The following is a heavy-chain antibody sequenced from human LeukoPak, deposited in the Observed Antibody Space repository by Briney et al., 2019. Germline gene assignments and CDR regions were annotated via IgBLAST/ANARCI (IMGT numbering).Heavy chain of an antibody. V-gene: IGHV3-74*01. J-gene: IGHJ4*02. CDR2: INGDGSST. CDR1: GFTFSTYW. CDR3: ANLLNSGYGEDY. Sequence: GGSLRLSCAASGFTFSTYWIHWVRQAPGKGLVWVSHINGDGSSTSYADSVKGRFAISRNNAKNTLYLQMNSVRTEDTAVYYCANLLNSGYGEDYWGQGTLVTVSS. D-gene: IGHD5-12*01.